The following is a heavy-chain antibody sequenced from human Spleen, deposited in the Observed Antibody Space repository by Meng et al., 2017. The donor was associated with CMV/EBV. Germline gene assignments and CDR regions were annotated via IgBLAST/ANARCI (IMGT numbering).Heavy chain of an antibody. J-gene: IGHJ4*02. CDR2: IRYDGSNK. CDR3: AKDLTSGRDGEYFEY. D-gene: IGHD6-19*01. Sequence: SGFTFSNYGIHWVRQAPGKGLEWVSFIRYDGSNKYYADSVKGRFTISRDNSKNTMYLQMNSLRGDDTAVYYCAKDLTSGRDGEYFEYWGRGTLVTVSS. V-gene: IGHV3-30*02. CDR1: GFTFSNYG.